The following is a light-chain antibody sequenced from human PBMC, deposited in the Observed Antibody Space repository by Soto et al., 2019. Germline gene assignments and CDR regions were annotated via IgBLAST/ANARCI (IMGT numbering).Light chain of an antibody. Sequence: DIQMTQSPSTLSASVGDRVTITCRASQSMTSWLAWYQQKPGKAPKLLIYKASSLESGVPSRFSGSGSGTEFPLTISSLQPDDFAASYCQQYNSYPFPFGPGTKVDIK. CDR3: QQYNSYPFP. CDR1: QSMTSW. V-gene: IGKV1-5*03. J-gene: IGKJ3*01. CDR2: KAS.